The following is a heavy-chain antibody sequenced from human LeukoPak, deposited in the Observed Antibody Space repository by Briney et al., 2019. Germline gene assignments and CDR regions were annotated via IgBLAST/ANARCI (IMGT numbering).Heavy chain of an antibody. J-gene: IGHJ4*02. V-gene: IGHV3-23*01. CDR2: ISGSGGST. CDR3: AKGKRITMIVVVTSFDY. CDR1: GFTFSSYA. Sequence: GGSLRLSCAASGFTFSSYAMSWVRQAPGKGLEWVSAISGSGGSTYYADSVKGRFTISRDNSENTLYLQMNSLRAEDTAVYYCAKGKRITMIVVVTSFDYWGQGTLVTASS. D-gene: IGHD3-22*01.